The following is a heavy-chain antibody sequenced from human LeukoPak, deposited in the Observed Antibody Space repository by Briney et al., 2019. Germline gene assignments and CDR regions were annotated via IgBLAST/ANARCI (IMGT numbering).Heavy chain of an antibody. D-gene: IGHD2-21*01. J-gene: IGHJ3*02. Sequence: GGSLRLSCAASGFTFSSYWMSWVRQSPGKGLEWVAVISNDGSKKQYADSVKGRFTISRDNSKNTLYLQMNSLRAEDTDVYYCARDLAYCGGECYSGDAFDIWGQGTMVTVSS. CDR3: ARDLAYCGGECYSGDAFDI. CDR2: ISNDGSKK. V-gene: IGHV3-30*03. CDR1: GFTFSSYW.